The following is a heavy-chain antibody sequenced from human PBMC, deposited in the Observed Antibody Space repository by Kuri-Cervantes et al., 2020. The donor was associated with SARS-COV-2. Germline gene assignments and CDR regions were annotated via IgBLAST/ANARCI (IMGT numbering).Heavy chain of an antibody. CDR2: MNPNSGNT. Sequence: VSVKVSCKASGYTFTSYDINWVRQATGQGLEWMGWMNPNSGNTGYAQKFQGRVTMTRNTSISTAYMELSSLRSEDTAVYYCARDFRGSNYYDSSGPHDAFDIWGQGTMVTVSS. CDR1: GYTFTSYD. J-gene: IGHJ3*02. D-gene: IGHD3-22*01. CDR3: ARDFRGSNYYDSSGPHDAFDI. V-gene: IGHV1-8*02.